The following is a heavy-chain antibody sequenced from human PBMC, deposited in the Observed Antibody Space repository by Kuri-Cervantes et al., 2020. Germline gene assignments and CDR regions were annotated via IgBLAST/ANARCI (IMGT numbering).Heavy chain of an antibody. CDR2: INHNSGGT. CDR3: ARDASCYDLWYYYYYYMDV. Sequence: ASVKISSKASGYTITGYYMNWVRQDPGQGLEWVGWINHNSGGTKNDQKSQGRVTMTRDTSISTAYMELSRLISDDKAVYYCARDASCYDLWYYYYYYMDVWGKGTTVTVSS. J-gene: IGHJ6*03. CDR1: GYTITGYY. V-gene: IGHV1-2*02. D-gene: IGHD3-3*01.